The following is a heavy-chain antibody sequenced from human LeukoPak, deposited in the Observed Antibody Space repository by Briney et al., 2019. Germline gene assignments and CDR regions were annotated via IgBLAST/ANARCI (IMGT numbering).Heavy chain of an antibody. V-gene: IGHV3-9*01. CDR2: ISWNSGSI. J-gene: IGHJ4*02. D-gene: IGHD1-1*01. Sequence: GRSLRLFCAASGFTFDDYAMHWVRQAPGKGLEWVSGISWNSGSIGYADSVKGRFTISRDNAKNSLYLQMNSLRAEDTALYYCAKDSFGTTGTTGGYFDYWGQGTLVTVSS. CDR3: AKDSFGTTGTTGGYFDY. CDR1: GFTFDDYA.